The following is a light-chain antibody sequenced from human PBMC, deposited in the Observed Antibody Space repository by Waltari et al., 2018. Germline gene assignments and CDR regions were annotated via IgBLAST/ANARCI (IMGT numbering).Light chain of an antibody. CDR1: ALSNKS. Sequence: SYELTQAPSASVSPGQTARITCSGTALSNKSVYWYQQKPGQAPVLVIYDDSKRPSGIPERFSGSTSGTLATLTISGAHVEDEGDYYCYSTDSSGYVFATGTKVTVL. V-gene: IGLV3-10*01. CDR3: YSTDSSGYV. J-gene: IGLJ1*01. CDR2: DDS.